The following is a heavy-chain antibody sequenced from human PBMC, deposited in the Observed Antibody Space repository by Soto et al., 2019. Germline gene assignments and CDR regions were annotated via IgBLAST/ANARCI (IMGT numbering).Heavy chain of an antibody. V-gene: IGHV4-4*07. CDR3: TAVFCCSGILNRHSPGGWFDP. Sequence: SETLSLTCTVSGGSISSYYWSWIRQPAGKGLEWIGRIYTSGSTNYNPSLNCRVTMSVDTSNTRFSLKLSFVPAANTAVYYCTAVFCCSGILNRHSPGGWFDPWGQGTLVTVSS. CDR1: GGSISSYY. J-gene: IGHJ5*02. D-gene: IGHD3-9*01. CDR2: IYTSGST.